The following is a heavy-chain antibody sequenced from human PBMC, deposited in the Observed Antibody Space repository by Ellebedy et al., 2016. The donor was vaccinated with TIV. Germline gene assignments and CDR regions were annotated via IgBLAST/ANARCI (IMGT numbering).Heavy chain of an antibody. CDR3: AKLDSSGYYYGRFDY. D-gene: IGHD3-22*01. Sequence: GESLKISCGASGFSFSNFAMTWVRQAPGKGLEWVSSISASGISTDYADSVRGRATISRDNSRNTLYLQMDSLRADDTAVYYCAKLDSSGYYYGRFDYWGQGTLVTVSS. CDR1: GFSFSNFA. CDR2: ISASGIST. J-gene: IGHJ4*02. V-gene: IGHV3-23*01.